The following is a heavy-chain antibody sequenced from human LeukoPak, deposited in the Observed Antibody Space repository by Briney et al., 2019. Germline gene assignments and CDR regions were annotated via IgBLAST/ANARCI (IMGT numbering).Heavy chain of an antibody. Sequence: GASVKVSCKASGYTFTCYDINWVRQATGQGLEWMGWMNPNSGNTGYAQKFQGRVTMTRNTSINTAYMELSSLRSEDTAVYYCARVQRRDDYNYLVYWGQGTLVTVSS. D-gene: IGHD5-24*01. J-gene: IGHJ4*02. CDR1: GYTFTCYD. V-gene: IGHV1-8*01. CDR2: MNPNSGNT. CDR3: ARVQRRDDYNYLVY.